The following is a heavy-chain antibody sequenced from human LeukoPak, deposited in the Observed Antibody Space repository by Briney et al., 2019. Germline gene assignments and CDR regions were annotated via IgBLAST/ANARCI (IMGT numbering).Heavy chain of an antibody. V-gene: IGHV1-18*01. CDR1: GGTFSSYA. CDR3: ARQYSSGSKRFDY. J-gene: IGHJ4*02. CDR2: ISAYNGNT. Sequence: ASVKVSCKASGGTFSSYAISWVRQAPGQGLEWMGWISAYNGNTNYAQKLQGRVTMTTDTSTSTAYMELRSLRSDDTAVYYCARQYSSGSKRFDYWGQGTLVTVSS. D-gene: IGHD6-19*01.